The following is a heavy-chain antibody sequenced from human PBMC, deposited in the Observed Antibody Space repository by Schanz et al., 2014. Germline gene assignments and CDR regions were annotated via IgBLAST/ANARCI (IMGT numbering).Heavy chain of an antibody. J-gene: IGHJ4*02. CDR1: GFTFFGSFA. CDR3: AKHVRSLTENDY. D-gene: IGHD3-9*01. V-gene: IGHV3-23*01. Sequence: EVQLLESGGGLVQPGGSLRLSCVASGFTFFGSFAMSWVRQAPGKGLEWVSGMSGSGSTADYADSVKGRFTISRDNSKNTLYLQMNSLRAEDTAVYYCAKHVRSLTENDYWGQGTLVTVSS. CDR2: MSGSGSTA.